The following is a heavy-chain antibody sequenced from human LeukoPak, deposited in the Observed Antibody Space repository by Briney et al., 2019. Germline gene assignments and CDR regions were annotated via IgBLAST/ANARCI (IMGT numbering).Heavy chain of an antibody. D-gene: IGHD3-16*01. V-gene: IGHV4-59*08. Sequence: SETLSLTCTVSGGSLSPYYWTWIRQPPGKGLEWIGYIYHTGVSDYKPSLKSRLTISLDTSRSQFSLSLRSVTAADAAVYYCARLRAYTTTHLYFFDYWGQGALVTVSS. CDR3: ARLRAYTTTHLYFFDY. J-gene: IGHJ4*02. CDR2: IYHTGVS. CDR1: GGSLSPYY.